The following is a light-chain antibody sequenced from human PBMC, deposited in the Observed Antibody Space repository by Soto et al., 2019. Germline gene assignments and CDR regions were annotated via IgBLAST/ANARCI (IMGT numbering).Light chain of an antibody. CDR1: ESVGSH. V-gene: IGKV3-15*01. Sequence: DTVMTQSPATLSVSPGETATISCRASESVGSHLAWYQQKPGQAPRLLIYGVSTRATGIPARFRGSGSETEFTLTISSLQSEDFAVYYCQQYDNWPPWTFGQGTKVDIK. J-gene: IGKJ1*01. CDR3: QQYDNWPPWT. CDR2: GVS.